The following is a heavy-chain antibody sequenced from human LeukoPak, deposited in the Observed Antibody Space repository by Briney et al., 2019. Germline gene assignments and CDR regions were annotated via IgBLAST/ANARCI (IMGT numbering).Heavy chain of an antibody. CDR1: GGTFSSYA. CDR2: IIPIFGTA. J-gene: IGHJ3*02. D-gene: IGHD2-2*01. V-gene: IGHV1-69*01. Sequence: LVKVSCKASGGTFSSYAISWVRQAPGQGLEWMGGIIPIFGTANYAQKFQGRVTITADESTSTAYMELSSLRSEDTAVYYCAVLIDNIVVVPAALPDAFDIWGQGTMVTVSS. CDR3: AVLIDNIVVVPAALPDAFDI.